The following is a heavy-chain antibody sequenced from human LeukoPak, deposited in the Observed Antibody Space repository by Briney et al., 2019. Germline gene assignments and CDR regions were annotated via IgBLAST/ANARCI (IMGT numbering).Heavy chain of an antibody. CDR2: IYSGGST. CDR3: ARIAITMIVAEPDAFDI. D-gene: IGHD3-22*01. V-gene: IGHV3-53*01. CDR1: GFTVSSNY. J-gene: IGHJ3*02. Sequence: GGSLRLSCAASGFTVSSNYMSCVRQAPGKGLEWVSVIYSGGSTYYADSVKGRFTISRDNSKNTLYLQMNSLRAEDTAVYYCARIAITMIVAEPDAFDIWGQGTMVTVSS.